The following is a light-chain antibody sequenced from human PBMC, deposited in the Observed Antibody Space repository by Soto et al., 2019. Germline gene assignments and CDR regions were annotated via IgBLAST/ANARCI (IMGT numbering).Light chain of an antibody. CDR1: SSDVGSYNR. V-gene: IGLV2-18*02. CDR3: SSYTSSSTSRYV. CDR2: EVS. J-gene: IGLJ1*01. Sequence: QSVLTQPPSVSGSPGQSVTISCTGTSSDVGSYNRVSWYQQPPGTAPKLMIYEVSNRPSGVPDRFSGSKSGNTASLTISGLRAEDEADYYCSSYTSSSTSRYVFGTGTQLTVL.